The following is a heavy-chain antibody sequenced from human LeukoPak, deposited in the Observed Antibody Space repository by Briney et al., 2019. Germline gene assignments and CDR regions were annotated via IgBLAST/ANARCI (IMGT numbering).Heavy chain of an antibody. V-gene: IGHV4-59*12. CDR1: GGSISSYY. J-gene: IGHJ5*02. D-gene: IGHD6-19*01. CDR3: ARVYGYSSGWTNGPAEP. CDR2: IYYSGST. Sequence: SETLSLTCTVSGGSISSYYWSWIRQPPGKGLEWIGYIYYSGSTNYNPSLRSRVTISVDTSKNQFSLKLSSVTAADTAVYYCARVYGYSSGWTNGPAEPWGQGTLVTVSS.